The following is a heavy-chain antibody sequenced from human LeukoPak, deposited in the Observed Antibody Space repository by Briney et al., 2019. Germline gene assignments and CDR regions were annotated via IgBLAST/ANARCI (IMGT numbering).Heavy chain of an antibody. CDR2: ISYTGNT. V-gene: IGHV4-31*03. CDR3: ARSPGRSCNGTDCFYY. CDR1: GGSISSGVFH. J-gene: IGHJ4*02. Sequence: PSETLSLTCTVSGGSISSGVFHWSWVRQLPGKGLSWIGYISYTGNTHYSPSLKSRVSISVDTSKNQMSLTLISVTPADTAVYFCARSPGRSCNGTDCFYYWGQGAQVIVSS. D-gene: IGHD2-8*02.